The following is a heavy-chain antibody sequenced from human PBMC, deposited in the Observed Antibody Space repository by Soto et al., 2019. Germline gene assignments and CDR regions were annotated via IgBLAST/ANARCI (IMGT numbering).Heavy chain of an antibody. CDR3: VRGWYRDSGDNWYDS. CDR2: ISSRSSAS. CDR1: GFTFNSYA. Sequence: EVQLVESGGGLVQPGGSLRLSCAASGFTFNSYAMNWVRQAPEKGLEWVSYISSRSSASQYADSVKGRFTISRDDAKNSLYLQMSSLRDEDTAMYYCVRGWYRDSGDNWYDSWGQGTLVTVSS. V-gene: IGHV3-48*02. J-gene: IGHJ5*01. D-gene: IGHD4-17*01.